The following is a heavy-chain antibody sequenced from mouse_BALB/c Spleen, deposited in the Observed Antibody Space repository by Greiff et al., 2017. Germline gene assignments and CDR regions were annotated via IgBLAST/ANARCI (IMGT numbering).Heavy chain of an antibody. V-gene: IGHV2-9*02. Sequence: VQLQQSGPGLVAPSQSLSITCTVSGFSLTSYGVHWVRQPPGKGLEWLGVIWAGGSTNYNSALMSRLRISKDNSKSQVFLKMNSLQTDDTAMYCSARDRWGYSYYAMDYWGQGTSVTVSS. J-gene: IGHJ4*01. CDR2: IWAGGST. CDR3: ARDRWGYSYYAMDY. D-gene: IGHD1-1*02. CDR1: GFSLTSYG.